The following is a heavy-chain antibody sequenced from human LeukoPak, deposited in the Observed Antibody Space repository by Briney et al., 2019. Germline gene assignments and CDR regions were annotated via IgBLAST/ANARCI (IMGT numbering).Heavy chain of an antibody. J-gene: IGHJ4*02. D-gene: IGHD5-18*01. Sequence: WASVKVSCKASGYSFTNYLIHWVRQAPGQGLEWIGVFIPSGGTTNYARKFQDRVTLTRDTSTTTVYMELSSLRSEDTAVYFCARETYNYGKSFDYWGQGALVTVSS. CDR3: ARETYNYGKSFDY. CDR1: GYSFTNYL. V-gene: IGHV1-46*01. CDR2: FIPSGGTT.